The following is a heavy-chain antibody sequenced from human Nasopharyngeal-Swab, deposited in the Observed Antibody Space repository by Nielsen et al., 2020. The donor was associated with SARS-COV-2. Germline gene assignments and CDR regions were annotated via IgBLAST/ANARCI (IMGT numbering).Heavy chain of an antibody. V-gene: IGHV3-21*01. CDR2: ISSSSSYI. J-gene: IGHJ6*02. Sequence: GGSLRLSCAASGFTFNNYNFNWVRQAPGKGLEWVSSISSSSSYIYYADPVKGRFTISRDNAKHSLYLQMNSLRAEDTAVYYCARDGLDYDFWSAYFMDVWGQGTTVTVSS. D-gene: IGHD3-3*01. CDR3: ARDGLDYDFWSAYFMDV. CDR1: GFTFNNYN.